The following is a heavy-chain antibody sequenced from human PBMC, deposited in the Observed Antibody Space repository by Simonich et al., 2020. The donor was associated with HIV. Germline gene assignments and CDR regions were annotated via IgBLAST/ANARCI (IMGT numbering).Heavy chain of an antibody. CDR2: INHSGST. CDR1: GGSFSGYY. Sequence: QVQLQQWGAGLLKPSETLSLTCAVYGGSFSGYYWSWSRQPPGKGLEWIGEINHSGSTNYNPSLKSRVTISVDTSKNQVSLKLSSVTAADTAVYYCARLTAGGLGEYFQHWGQGTLVTVSS. V-gene: IGHV4-34*01. J-gene: IGHJ1*01. CDR3: ARLTAGGLGEYFQH. D-gene: IGHD6-13*01.